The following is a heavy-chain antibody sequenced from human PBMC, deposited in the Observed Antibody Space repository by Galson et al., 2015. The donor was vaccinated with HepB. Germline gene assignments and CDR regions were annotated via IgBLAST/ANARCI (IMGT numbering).Heavy chain of an antibody. CDR1: GYTFTGYY. CDR2: INPNSGGT. J-gene: IGHJ6*03. V-gene: IGHV1-2*02. Sequence: SVKVSCKASGYTFTGYYMHWVRQAPGQGLEWMGWINPNSGGTNYAQKFQGRVTMTRDTSISTAYMELSRLRSDDTAVYYCARWLGSIDGVPYYDFWSGYYYYYYMDVWGKGTTVTVSS. CDR3: ARWLGSIDGVPYYDFWSGYYYYYYMDV. D-gene: IGHD3-3*01.